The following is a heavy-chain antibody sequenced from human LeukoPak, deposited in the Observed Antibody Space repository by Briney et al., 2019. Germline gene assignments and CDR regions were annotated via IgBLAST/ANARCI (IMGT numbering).Heavy chain of an antibody. Sequence: GGSLRLSCAASGFTFSSYAMSWVRQAPGKGLEWDSAISGSGGSTYYADSVKGRFTISRDNSKNTLYLQMNSLRAEDTAVYYCAKSKWLEKIFDYWGQGTLVTVSS. D-gene: IGHD6-19*01. CDR1: GFTFSSYA. CDR2: ISGSGGST. CDR3: AKSKWLEKIFDY. V-gene: IGHV3-23*01. J-gene: IGHJ4*02.